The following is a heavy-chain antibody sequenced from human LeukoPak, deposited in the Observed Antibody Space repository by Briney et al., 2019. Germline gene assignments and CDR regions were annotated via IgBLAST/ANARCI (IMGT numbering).Heavy chain of an antibody. J-gene: IGHJ4*02. V-gene: IGHV3-23*01. Sequence: HPGGSLRLSCAASGFAFSTYAMSWVRQAPEKGLEWVSAIDDSGTTIYYADSVKGRFTISRDNSKNTLYLQMNSLRAEDTAVYHCATRAPDSGSYPWIFDYWGQGTLVTVSS. CDR3: ATRAPDSGSYPWIFDY. D-gene: IGHD1-26*01. CDR2: IDDSGTTI. CDR1: GFAFSTYA.